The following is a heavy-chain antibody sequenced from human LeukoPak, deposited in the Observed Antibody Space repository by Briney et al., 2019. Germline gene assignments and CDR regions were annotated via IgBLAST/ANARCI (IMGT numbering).Heavy chain of an antibody. CDR1: GFTFSSYA. V-gene: IGHV3-23*01. CDR2: ISGSGGST. J-gene: IGHJ4*02. D-gene: IGHD2-2*01. CDR3: AKDKFSSSTSCYVDY. Sequence: HPGGSLRLSCAASGFTFSSYAMSWVRQAPGKGLEWVSAISGSGGSTYYADSVKGRFTISRDNSKNTLYLQMNSLRAEDTAVYYCAKDKFSSSTSCYVDYWGQGTLVTVSS.